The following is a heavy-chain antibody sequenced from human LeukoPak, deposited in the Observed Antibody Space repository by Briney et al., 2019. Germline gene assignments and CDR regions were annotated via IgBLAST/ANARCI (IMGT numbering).Heavy chain of an antibody. D-gene: IGHD5-12*01. J-gene: IGHJ4*02. Sequence: GASVKVSCKVSGYTLTELSMHWVLQAPGKGLEWMGGFDPEDGETIYAQKFQGRVTITTDESTSTAYMELSSLRSEDTAVYYCARGSEWLRDYDYWGQGTLVTVSS. CDR2: FDPEDGET. V-gene: IGHV1-24*01. CDR1: GYTLTELS. CDR3: ARGSEWLRDYDY.